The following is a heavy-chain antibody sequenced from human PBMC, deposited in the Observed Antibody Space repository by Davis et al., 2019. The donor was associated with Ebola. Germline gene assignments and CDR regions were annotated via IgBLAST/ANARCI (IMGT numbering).Heavy chain of an antibody. J-gene: IGHJ3*02. V-gene: IGHV4-31*03. CDR1: GGPISSGGYY. Sequence: PSESLSLTCTVSGGPISSGGYYWSWIRQHPGKGLAWIVYIYYSGSTYYNPSLKSRVTISVDTSKNQFSLKLSSVTAADTAVYYCAREGTLYNWNDEVQAFDIWGQGTMVTVSS. CDR3: AREGTLYNWNDEVQAFDI. D-gene: IGHD1-1*01. CDR2: IYYSGST.